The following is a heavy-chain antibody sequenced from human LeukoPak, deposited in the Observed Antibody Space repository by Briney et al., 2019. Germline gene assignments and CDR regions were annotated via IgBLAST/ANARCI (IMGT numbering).Heavy chain of an antibody. J-gene: IGHJ4*02. V-gene: IGHV3-66*01. D-gene: IGHD2-21*02. CDR2: IYSGGST. CDR3: ALGLVTDY. CDR1: GSTVSRNF. Sequence: GGSLRLSCAASGSTVSRNFMSWVRQAPGKGLEWVSVIYSGGSTYYADSVKGRFTISRDNSKNTLYLQMNSLRVEDTAVYYCALGLVTDYWGQGTLVTVSS.